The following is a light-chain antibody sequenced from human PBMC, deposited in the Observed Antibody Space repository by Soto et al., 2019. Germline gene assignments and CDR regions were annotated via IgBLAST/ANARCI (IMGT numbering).Light chain of an antibody. CDR2: EVS. CDR3: RSYTSSRRAAV. V-gene: IGLV2-14*01. CDR1: SSDIGGYNY. Sequence: QSALTQPASVSGSPGQSVTISCTGTSSDIGGYNYVSWYQQLPGKAPKLLIYEVSNRPSGVSNRFSGSKSGTTASLTISGLQAEDEADYYCRSYTSSRRAAVFGGGTKLTVL. J-gene: IGLJ3*02.